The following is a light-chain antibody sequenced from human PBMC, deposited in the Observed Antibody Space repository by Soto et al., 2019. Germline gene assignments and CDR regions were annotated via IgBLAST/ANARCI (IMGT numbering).Light chain of an antibody. CDR1: SSDVGSYNR. J-gene: IGLJ1*01. CDR2: EVS. Sequence: QSALTQPPSVSGSPGQSVTISCTGTSSDVGSYNRVSWDQQPPGTAPKLMIYEVSNRPSGVPDRFSGSKSGNTAALTISGLQAEDEADYYCSLYPSTFTYAFGTGTKVTVL. CDR3: SLYPSTFTYA. V-gene: IGLV2-18*01.